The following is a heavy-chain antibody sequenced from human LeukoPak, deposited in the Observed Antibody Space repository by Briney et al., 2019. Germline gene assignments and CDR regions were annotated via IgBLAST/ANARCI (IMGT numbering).Heavy chain of an antibody. J-gene: IGHJ3*02. CDR2: ISYDGSNK. CDR1: GFTFSSYG. Sequence: GGSLRLSCAASGFTFSSYGMHWVRQAPGKGLEWVAVISYDGSNKYYADSVKGRFTISRDNSKNTLYLQMNSLRAEDTAVYYCXXXXAPVTRISSFDIWGQGTMVTVSS. CDR3: XXXXAPVTRISSFDI. D-gene: IGHD4-17*01. V-gene: IGHV3-30*03.